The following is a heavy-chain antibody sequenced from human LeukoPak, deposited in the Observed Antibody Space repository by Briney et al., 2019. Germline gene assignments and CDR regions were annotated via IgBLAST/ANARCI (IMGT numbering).Heavy chain of an antibody. D-gene: IGHD3-22*01. Sequence: GGALRLSCAASGFTFSSYSMNWVRQAPGKGREWVSSISSSSSYIYYADSVKGRFTISRDNAKSSLYLQMNSLRAEDAAVYYCARDRPESYYYDSSGYLYYFDYWGQGTLVTVSS. V-gene: IGHV3-21*01. CDR2: ISSSSSYI. CDR3: ARDRPESYYYDSSGYLYYFDY. J-gene: IGHJ4*02. CDR1: GFTFSSYS.